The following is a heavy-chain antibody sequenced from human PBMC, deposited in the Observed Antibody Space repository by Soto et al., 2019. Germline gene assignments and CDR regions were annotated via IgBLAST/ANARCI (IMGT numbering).Heavy chain of an antibody. D-gene: IGHD1-1*01. Sequence: ASAKACCKASGYTIARYSMHWARQENGQRLEWMGWINAGNGNTKYSQKFQGRVTMTKDTSTSTVYMELNSLTSEDTAVYYCARDQSWHDLVWWFDPWGQGTLVTVSS. CDR1: GYTIARYS. J-gene: IGHJ5*02. V-gene: IGHV1-3*01. CDR2: INAGNGNT. CDR3: ARDQSWHDLVWWFDP.